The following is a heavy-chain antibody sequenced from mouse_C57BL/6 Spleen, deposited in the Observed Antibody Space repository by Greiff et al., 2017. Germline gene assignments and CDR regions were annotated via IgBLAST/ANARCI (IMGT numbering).Heavy chain of an antibody. CDR1: GFNIKNTY. CDR3: ARSHWDSSWFAY. V-gene: IGHV14-3*01. Sequence: EVQGVESVAELVRPGASVKLSCTASGFNIKNTYMHWVKQRPEQGLEWIGRIDPANGNTKYAPKFQGKATITADTSSNPAYLQLSSLTSEDTAIYYCARSHWDSSWFAYWGQGTLVTVSA. J-gene: IGHJ3*01. D-gene: IGHD4-1*01. CDR2: IDPANGNT.